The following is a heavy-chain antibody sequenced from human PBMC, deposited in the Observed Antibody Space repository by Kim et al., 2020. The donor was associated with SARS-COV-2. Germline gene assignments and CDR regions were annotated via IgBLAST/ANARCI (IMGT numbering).Heavy chain of an antibody. CDR2: ISYDGSNK. J-gene: IGHJ4*02. Sequence: GGSLRLSCAASGFTFSSYAMHWVRQAPGKGLEWVAVISYDGSNKYYADSVKGRFTISRDNSKNTLYLQMNSLRAEDTAVYYCARDGGEAVAGIGPSYYFDSWGQGTLVTVSS. CDR3: ARDGGEAVAGIGPSYYFDS. CDR1: GFTFSSYA. D-gene: IGHD6-19*01. V-gene: IGHV3-30-3*01.